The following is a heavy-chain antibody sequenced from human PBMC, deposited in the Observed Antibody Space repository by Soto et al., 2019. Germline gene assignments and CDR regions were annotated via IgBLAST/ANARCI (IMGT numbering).Heavy chain of an antibody. V-gene: IGHV5-51*01. J-gene: IGHJ5*02. Sequence: EVQLVQSGAEVKKPGESLKISCKGSGYSFTSYWIGWVRQMPGKGLEWMGIIYPGDSDTRYSPSFQGQVTISADKSISTAYLQGSSLKASDTARYYCARWRSSGWYQGGWFDPWGQGTLVTVSS. D-gene: IGHD6-19*01. CDR1: GYSFTSYW. CDR3: ARWRSSGWYQGGWFDP. CDR2: IYPGDSDT.